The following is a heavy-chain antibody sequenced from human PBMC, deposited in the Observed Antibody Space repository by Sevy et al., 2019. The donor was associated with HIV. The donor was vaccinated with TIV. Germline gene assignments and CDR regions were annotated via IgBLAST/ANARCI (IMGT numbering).Heavy chain of an antibody. D-gene: IGHD3-10*01. CDR3: ARGGMVRGVTHERDAFDL. Sequence: SETLSLTCTVSGGSISSGGYYWSWIRQHPGKGLEWIGYIYYSGSIYYNPSLKSRVTISVDTSKNQFSLKLSSVTAADTAVYYCARGGMVRGVTHERDAFDLWGLGPMVTVSS. V-gene: IGHV4-31*03. CDR1: GGSISSGGYY. J-gene: IGHJ3*01. CDR2: IYYSGSI.